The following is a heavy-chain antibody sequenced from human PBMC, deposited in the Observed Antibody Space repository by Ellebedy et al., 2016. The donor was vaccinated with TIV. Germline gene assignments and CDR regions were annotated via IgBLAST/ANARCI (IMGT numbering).Heavy chain of an antibody. CDR1: GFTFSDYY. D-gene: IGHD1-26*01. V-gene: IGHV3-11*06. CDR2: ISSSASYT. Sequence: GGSLRLSCAASGFTFSDYYMCWIRQAPGKGLEWIGYISSSASYTNYADSVKGRFIISRDNAKNSLDLHLSSLGAEDTAIYYCATDGSYGDHLSPTHAFVIWGQGTMVTVSS. CDR3: ATDGSYGDHLSPTHAFVI. J-gene: IGHJ3*02.